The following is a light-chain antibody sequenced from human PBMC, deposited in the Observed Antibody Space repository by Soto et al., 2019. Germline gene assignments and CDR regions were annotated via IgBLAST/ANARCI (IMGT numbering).Light chain of an antibody. CDR1: QSVSSN. CDR2: GTS. CDR3: QQYNKWPLT. V-gene: IGKV3-15*01. Sequence: DIVMTQSPAFVSASLGERVTLSCRASQSVSSNLAWYQQKPGQAPRLVIYGTSTRATGIPARFSGSGSGTEFTLTISSLQSEDFAVYYCQQYNKWPLTFGQGTKVDIK. J-gene: IGKJ1*01.